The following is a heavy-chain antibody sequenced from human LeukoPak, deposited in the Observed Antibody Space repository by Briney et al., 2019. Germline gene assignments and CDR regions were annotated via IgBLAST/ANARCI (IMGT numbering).Heavy chain of an antibody. CDR1: GFTFSTYS. CDR2: ISSSSSYI. J-gene: IGHJ4*02. Sequence: GGSLRLSCAASGFTFSTYSMNWVRQAPGKGLEWLSSISSSSSYIDYADSVKGRFTISRDNAKNSLYLQMNSLRVEDTAVYYCARLDCSSNSCYDVDYWGQGTLVTASS. V-gene: IGHV3-21*01. D-gene: IGHD2-2*01. CDR3: ARLDCSSNSCYDVDY.